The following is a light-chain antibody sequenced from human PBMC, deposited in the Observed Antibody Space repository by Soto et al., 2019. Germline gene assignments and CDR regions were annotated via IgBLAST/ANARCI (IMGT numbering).Light chain of an antibody. J-gene: IGLJ2*01. CDR3: AAWDDSLNGVV. CDR1: SSNIGSNR. CDR2: NNS. V-gene: IGLV1-44*01. Sequence: QSVLTQPPSASGTPGQRVTISCSGSSSNIGSNRVNWYRQRPGTAPKLLIYNNSQRPSGVPDRFSGSKSGTSASLAISGLQSEDEAAYYCAAWDDSLNGVVFGGGTKVTVL.